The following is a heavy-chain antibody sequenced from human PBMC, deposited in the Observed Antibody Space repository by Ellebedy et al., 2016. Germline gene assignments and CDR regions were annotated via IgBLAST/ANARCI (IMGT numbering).Heavy chain of an antibody. CDR3: AKDHFNGNGIYDALDI. J-gene: IGHJ3*02. CDR1: GFTFNIYA. V-gene: IGHV3-23*01. Sequence: GESLKISCATSGFTFNIYAMTWVRQAPGKGLEWVSTIGSVDKTYYANSVKGRFTISRDDSGSTLHLQMNNLRVEDTALYYCAKDHFNGNGIYDALDIWGQGTMVTVS. CDR2: IGSVDKT. D-gene: IGHD1-14*01.